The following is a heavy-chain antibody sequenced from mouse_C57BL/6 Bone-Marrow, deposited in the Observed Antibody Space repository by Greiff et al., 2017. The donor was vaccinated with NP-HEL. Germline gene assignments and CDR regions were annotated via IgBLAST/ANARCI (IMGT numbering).Heavy chain of an antibody. D-gene: IGHD2-3*01. CDR1: GYTFTEYT. Sequence: QVQLQQSGAELVKPGASVKLSCKASGYTFTEYTIHWVKQRSGQGLEWIGWFYPGSGSIKYNEKFKDKATLTADKSSITVYMELSRLTSEDSAVYFCARHEGYYDGYYVTWFAYWGQGTLVTVSA. J-gene: IGHJ3*01. V-gene: IGHV1-62-2*01. CDR2: FYPGSGSI. CDR3: ARHEGYYDGYYVTWFAY.